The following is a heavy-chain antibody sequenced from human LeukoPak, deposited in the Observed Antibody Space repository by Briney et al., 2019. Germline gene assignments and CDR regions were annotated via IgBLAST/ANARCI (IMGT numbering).Heavy chain of an antibody. CDR2: INPNSGGT. CDR1: GYTFTGYY. D-gene: IGHD6-19*01. CDR3: ARVYSSGWYPWAVYYYYGMDV. J-gene: IGHJ6*02. Sequence: ASVKVSCKASGYTFTGYYTHWVRQAPGQGLEWMGWINPNSGGTNYAQKFQGRVTMTTDTSTSTAYMELRSLRSDDTAVYYCARVYSSGWYPWAVYYYYGMDVWGQGTTVTVSS. V-gene: IGHV1-2*02.